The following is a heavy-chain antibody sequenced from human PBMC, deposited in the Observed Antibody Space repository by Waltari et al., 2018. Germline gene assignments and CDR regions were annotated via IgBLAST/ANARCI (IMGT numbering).Heavy chain of an antibody. CDR1: GFTFSTYW. Sequence: EVHLVESGGGLVQPGGSLRLSCAASGFTFSTYWMTWVRQAPGKGLEWLANIKDDGSEKNYVDSVKGRFTISRDNAKNSLYLQINSLRAEDTAVYYCARDPHYSNFDYWGQGTLVTVSS. CDR3: ARDPHYSNFDY. CDR2: IKDDGSEK. J-gene: IGHJ4*02. V-gene: IGHV3-7*01. D-gene: IGHD4-4*01.